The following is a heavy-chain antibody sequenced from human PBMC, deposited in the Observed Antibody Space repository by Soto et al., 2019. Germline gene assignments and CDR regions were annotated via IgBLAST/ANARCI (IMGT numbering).Heavy chain of an antibody. V-gene: IGHV1-18*01. CDR1: GYTFTSYG. CDR2: ISAYNGNT. CDR3: ARDPIPYSNYGGTTKY. D-gene: IGHD4-4*01. J-gene: IGHJ4*02. Sequence: QVQLVQSGAEVKKPGASVKVSCKASGYTFTSYGISWVRQAPGQGLEWMGWISAYNGNTNYAQKLQGRVTMTTDTSPSTAYLELRSLRSDDTALYYCARDPIPYSNYGGTTKYWGQGTLVTVSP.